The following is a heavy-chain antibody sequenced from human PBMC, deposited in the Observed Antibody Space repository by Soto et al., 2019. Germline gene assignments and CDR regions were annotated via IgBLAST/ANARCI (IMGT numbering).Heavy chain of an antibody. CDR2: ISGSGGST. J-gene: IGHJ4*02. CDR1: GFTFSSYA. CDR3: AKDGKLARYYFDY. Sequence: WGPLCLSCAASGFTFSSYAMSWVRQPPGKGLEWVSAISGSGGSTYYADSVKGRFTISRDNSKNTLYLQMNSRRAEDTAVYYCAKDGKLARYYFDYWGQGTLVTVSS. V-gene: IGHV3-23*01. D-gene: IGHD3-3*02.